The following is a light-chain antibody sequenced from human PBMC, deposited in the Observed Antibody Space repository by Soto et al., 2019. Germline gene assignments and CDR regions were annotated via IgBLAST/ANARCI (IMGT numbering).Light chain of an antibody. CDR2: EVN. CDR1: SSDVGGYTY. V-gene: IGLV2-8*01. Sequence: QSALTQPPSASGSHGQSVTISCTGTSSDVGGYTYVSWYQQHPDKAPKLMIYEVNKRPPGVPDRFSGSKSGNTASLTVSGLQTEDEADYYCISYAGNNVWVFGGGTKLTVL. J-gene: IGLJ3*02. CDR3: ISYAGNNVWV.